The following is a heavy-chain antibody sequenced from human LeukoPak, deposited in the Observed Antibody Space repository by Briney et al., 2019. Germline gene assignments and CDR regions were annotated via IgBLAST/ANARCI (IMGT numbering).Heavy chain of an antibody. V-gene: IGHV4-61*02. D-gene: IGHD2-21*02. J-gene: IGHJ3*02. Sequence: SETLSLTCTVSGGSISSGSYYWGWIRQPAGKGLEWIGRIYTSGSTNYNPSLKSRVTISVDTSKNQFSLKLSSVTAADTAVYYCARDCGGDCYPNPNDAFDIWGQGTMVTVSS. CDR3: ARDCGGDCYPNPNDAFDI. CDR1: GGSISSGSYY. CDR2: IYTSGST.